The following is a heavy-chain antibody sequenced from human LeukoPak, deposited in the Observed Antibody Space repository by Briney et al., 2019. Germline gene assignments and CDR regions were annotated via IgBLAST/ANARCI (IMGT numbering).Heavy chain of an antibody. CDR2: IKQDGSEE. J-gene: IGHJ4*02. Sequence: GGSLRLSCAASGFTFSSYWMSWVRQAPGKGLEWVANIKQDGSEEYYVDSVKGRFTISRDNAKNSLYLQMNSLRAEDTAVYYCARVGRDGYNWPFRKRSYYFDYWGQGILVTVSS. V-gene: IGHV3-7*01. D-gene: IGHD5-24*01. CDR1: GFTFSSYW. CDR3: ARVGRDGYNWPFRKRSYYFDY.